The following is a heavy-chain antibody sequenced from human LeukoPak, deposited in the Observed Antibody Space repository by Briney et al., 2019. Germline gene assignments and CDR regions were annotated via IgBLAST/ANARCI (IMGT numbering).Heavy chain of an antibody. CDR1: GYTFTGYY. D-gene: IGHD6-25*01. Sequence: WASVKVSCKASGYTFTGYYMHWVRQAPGQGLEWMGWISAYNGNTNYAQKLQGRVTMTTDTSTSTAYMELRSLRSDDTAVYYCARGGADAFDIWGQGTMVTVSS. CDR3: ARGGADAFDI. J-gene: IGHJ3*02. CDR2: ISAYNGNT. V-gene: IGHV1-18*04.